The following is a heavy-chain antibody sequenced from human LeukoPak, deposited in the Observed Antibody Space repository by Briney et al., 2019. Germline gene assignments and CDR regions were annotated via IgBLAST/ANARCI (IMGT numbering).Heavy chain of an antibody. CDR2: ITDSGIST. D-gene: IGHD1-26*01. J-gene: IGHJ4*02. CDR3: AKGLRGNYDY. V-gene: IGHV3-23*01. Sequence: GGSLKFSCEASDSTFKAYAMAWVGQAPEKGLEWVSSITDSGISTYYADSVKGRFTISRDNSKNTLYLQMNSLRAEDTAVYYCAKGLRGNYDYWGQGTLVTVSS. CDR1: DSTFKAYA.